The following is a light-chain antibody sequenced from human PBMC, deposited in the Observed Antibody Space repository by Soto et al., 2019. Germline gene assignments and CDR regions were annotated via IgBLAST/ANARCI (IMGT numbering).Light chain of an antibody. J-gene: IGLJ1*01. CDR2: EGS. Sequence: QSALTQPASVSGSPGQSITISCTGTSSDVGSYNLVSWYQQHPGKAPKLMIYEGSKRPSGVSNRFSGSKSGNTASLTISGLQAEDEADYYCCSYAGHSTYVFAGGTKLTVL. V-gene: IGLV2-23*01. CDR3: CSYAGHSTYV. CDR1: SSDVGSYNL.